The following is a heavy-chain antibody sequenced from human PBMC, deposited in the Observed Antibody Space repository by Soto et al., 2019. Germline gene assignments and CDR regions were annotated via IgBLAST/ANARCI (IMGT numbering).Heavy chain of an antibody. V-gene: IGHV1-2*02. CDR3: ARDLAKGGGSAGFDY. D-gene: IGHD2-15*01. CDR2: INPNSGDT. Sequence: QVQLVQSGAEVKKPGASVKVSCKTSGYTFTGYYIHWVRQAPGQGLEWMALINPNSGDTKYPQKFQGRVTMTRDTSISTVYMSLTGLKSDDTAVYFCARDLAKGGGSAGFDYWGQGTLVAVSS. J-gene: IGHJ4*02. CDR1: GYTFTGYY.